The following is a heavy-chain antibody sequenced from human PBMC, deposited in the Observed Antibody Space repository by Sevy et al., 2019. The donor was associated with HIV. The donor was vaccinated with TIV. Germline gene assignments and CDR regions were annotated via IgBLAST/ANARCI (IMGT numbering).Heavy chain of an antibody. D-gene: IGHD4-17*01. J-gene: IGHJ4*02. Sequence: SETLSLTCSVTGGSISSFYWSWIRQPPGKALEWIGYVYYSGSSTYNPSLKSRVSISVDSFRNHFSLKMTSVTPADSAVYFCSRRNYGGNYPWNHCYFDYWGQGSLVTVSS. CDR3: SRRNYGGNYPWNHCYFDY. CDR1: GGSISSFY. V-gene: IGHV4-59*13. CDR2: VYYSGSS.